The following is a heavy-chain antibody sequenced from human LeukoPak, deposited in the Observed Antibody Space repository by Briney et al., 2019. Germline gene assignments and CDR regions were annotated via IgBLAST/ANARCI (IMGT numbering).Heavy chain of an antibody. CDR1: GFTFSSYS. CDR3: AGHFGAWHYFDY. CDR2: ISSSSSYI. J-gene: IGHJ4*02. V-gene: IGHV3-21*01. D-gene: IGHD3-3*01. Sequence: PGGPLRLSCAASGFTFSSYSMHWVRQAPGKGLEWVSSISSSSSYIYYADSVKGRFTISRDNAKNSLYLQMNSLRAEDTAVYYCAGHFGAWHYFDYWGQGTLVTVSS.